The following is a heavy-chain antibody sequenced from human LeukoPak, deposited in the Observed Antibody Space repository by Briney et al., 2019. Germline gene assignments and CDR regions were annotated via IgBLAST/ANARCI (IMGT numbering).Heavy chain of an antibody. V-gene: IGHV4-59*08. CDR3: ARGGIAAAGTWDY. CDR1: GGSISSYQ. Sequence: SETLSLTCTVSGGSISSYQWSWIRQPPGKGLEWIGYIYYSGSTNYNPSLKSRVTISVDTSKNQFSLKLSSVTAADTAVYYCARGGIAAAGTWDYWGQGTLVTVSS. CDR2: IYYSGST. J-gene: IGHJ4*02. D-gene: IGHD6-13*01.